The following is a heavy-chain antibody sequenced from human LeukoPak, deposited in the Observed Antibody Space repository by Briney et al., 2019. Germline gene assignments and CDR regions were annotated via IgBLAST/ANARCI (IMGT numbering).Heavy chain of an antibody. CDR3: ARTLRYFDWSALNWYFDL. V-gene: IGHV4-34*01. CDR2: INHSGRT. CDR1: GGSFSDYY. Sequence: SETLSLTCAVYGGSFSDYYWSWIRQPPGKGLEWIGEINHSGRTNYNPSLKSRVTISVDKSKNQFSLKLSSVTAADTAVYYCARTLRYFDWSALNWYFDLWGRGTLVTVSS. J-gene: IGHJ2*01. D-gene: IGHD3-9*01.